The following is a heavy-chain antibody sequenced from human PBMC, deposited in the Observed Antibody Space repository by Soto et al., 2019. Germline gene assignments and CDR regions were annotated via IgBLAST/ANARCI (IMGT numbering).Heavy chain of an antibody. CDR3: AREATVAPDAFDI. CDR1: GGSISSYY. D-gene: IGHD4-17*01. CDR2: IYYSGST. Sequence: QVQLQESGPGLVKPSETLSLTCTVSGGSISSYYWSWIRQPPGKGLEWIGYIYYSGSTNYNPSLKSRVTISVDTSKNQFSLKLSSVTAADTAVYYCAREATVAPDAFDIWGQGTMVTVSS. J-gene: IGHJ3*02. V-gene: IGHV4-59*01.